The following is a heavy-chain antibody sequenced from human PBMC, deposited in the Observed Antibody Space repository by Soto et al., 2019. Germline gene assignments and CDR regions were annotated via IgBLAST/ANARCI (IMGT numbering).Heavy chain of an antibody. J-gene: IGHJ4*02. D-gene: IGHD3-3*01. CDR3: AKDYSPGTIFGVAWWYYFDY. CDR1: GFTFSSYA. Sequence: PGGSLRLSCAASGFTFSSYAMSWVRQAPGKGLEWVSAISGSGGSTYYTDSVKGRFTISRDNSKNTLYLQMNSLRPEDTAVYYCAKDYSPGTIFGVAWWYYFDYWGQGTLVTVSS. V-gene: IGHV3-23*01. CDR2: ISGSGGST.